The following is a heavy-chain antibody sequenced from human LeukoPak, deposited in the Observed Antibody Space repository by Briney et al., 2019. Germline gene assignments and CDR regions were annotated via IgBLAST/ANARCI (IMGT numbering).Heavy chain of an antibody. D-gene: IGHD3-9*01. Sequence: GESLKISCKGLGSDFSTYWNAWVRQRPGKGLEWMGIIYPGGSETRYSPSFQGQVTISADKSISTAYLQWSSLKASDTAMYYCARRAIEYYDILTGYYNQNWFDPWGQGTLVTVSS. CDR3: ARRAIEYYDILTGYYNQNWFDP. CDR2: IYPGGSET. J-gene: IGHJ5*02. CDR1: GSDFSTYW. V-gene: IGHV5-51*01.